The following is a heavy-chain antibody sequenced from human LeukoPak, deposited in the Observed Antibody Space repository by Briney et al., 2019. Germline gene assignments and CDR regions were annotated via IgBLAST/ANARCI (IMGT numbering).Heavy chain of an antibody. Sequence: SVKVSCKASGGTFSSYAISWVRQAPGQGLEWMGGIIPIFGTANYAQKFQGRVTITADKSTSTAYMELRSLRSDDTAVYYCARLCSIRWCLHDWFDPWGQGTLVTVSS. V-gene: IGHV1-69*06. CDR3: ARLCSIRWCLHDWFDP. J-gene: IGHJ5*02. CDR2: IIPIFGTA. CDR1: GGTFSSYA. D-gene: IGHD2-21*01.